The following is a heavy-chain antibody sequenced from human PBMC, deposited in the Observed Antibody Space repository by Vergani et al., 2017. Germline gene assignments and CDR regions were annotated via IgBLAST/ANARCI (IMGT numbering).Heavy chain of an antibody. CDR2: IYSTGST. CDR3: ARVMYRDEASTGYRLEGMDI. V-gene: IGHV4-34*11. D-gene: IGHD3-9*01. CDR1: GGSFSGYY. J-gene: IGHJ6*02. Sequence: QVQLQQWGAGLLKPSETLSLTCAVYGGSFSGYYWSWIRHSPGKGLEWIGYIYSTGSTNYNPSLNSRVTMSVDTSKNQFSLKLRSVTAADTAVYFCARVMYRDEASTGYRLEGMDIWGQGTTVTISS.